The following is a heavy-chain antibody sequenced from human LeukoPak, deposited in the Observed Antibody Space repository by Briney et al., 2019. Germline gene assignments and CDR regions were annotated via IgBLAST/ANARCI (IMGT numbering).Heavy chain of an antibody. D-gene: IGHD1-26*01. J-gene: IGHJ3*02. CDR2: IYSGGIT. V-gene: IGHV3-53*01. CDR1: GFTVSSSY. Sequence: GGSLRLSCAASGFTVSSSYVSWVRQAPGKGLEWVSVIYSGGITYYADSVKGRFTFSRDNSKNTLYLEMNSLRAEDTAVYYCATVIPRYSGSSVGAFDIWGQGTMVIVSS. CDR3: ATVIPRYSGSSVGAFDI.